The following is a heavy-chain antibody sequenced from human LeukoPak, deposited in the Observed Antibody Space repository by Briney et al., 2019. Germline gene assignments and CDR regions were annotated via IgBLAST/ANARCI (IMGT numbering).Heavy chain of an antibody. Sequence: GGSLRLSCAASGFTFSSYAMSWVRQAPGKWLEWVSAIIGSGGSTYYADSVKGRFTISRDNSKNTLYLQMNSLRAEDTAAYSCAKSHYGDYQYFDYCGQGTLVTVSS. CDR2: IIGSGGST. CDR3: AKSHYGDYQYFDY. J-gene: IGHJ4*02. V-gene: IGHV3-23*01. D-gene: IGHD4-17*01. CDR1: GFTFSSYA.